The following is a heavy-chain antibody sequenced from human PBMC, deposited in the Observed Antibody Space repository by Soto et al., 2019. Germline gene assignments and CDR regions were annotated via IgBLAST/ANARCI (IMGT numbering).Heavy chain of an antibody. CDR2: IWNDGRIR. Sequence: QVQLVESGGGVVQPGRSLKLSCAASGFIFGRFGMHWVRQPPGKGLEWVAGIWNDGRIRLYADSVQGRFTVSRDNSKNMLYLEMYRLRAEDRAVYYCERYHESGMGDSVPAGFDSWGQGTLVTVSS. D-gene: IGHD2-21*02. CDR1: GFIFGRFG. CDR3: ERYHESGMGDSVPAGFDS. V-gene: IGHV3-33*01. J-gene: IGHJ4*02.